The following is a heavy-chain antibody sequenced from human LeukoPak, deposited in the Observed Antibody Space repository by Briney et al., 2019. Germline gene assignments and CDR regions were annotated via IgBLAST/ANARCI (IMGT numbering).Heavy chain of an antibody. CDR1: GFTFSNYA. Sequence: GGSLRLSCAASGFTFSNYAMSWVRQAPGKGLEWVSAISGSGGSTYYADSVKGRFTISRDNSKNTLYLQMNSLRAEDTAIYYCARDLGYYDSSGSFDYWGQGTLVTVSS. J-gene: IGHJ4*02. V-gene: IGHV3-23*01. CDR3: ARDLGYYDSSGSFDY. D-gene: IGHD3-22*01. CDR2: ISGSGGST.